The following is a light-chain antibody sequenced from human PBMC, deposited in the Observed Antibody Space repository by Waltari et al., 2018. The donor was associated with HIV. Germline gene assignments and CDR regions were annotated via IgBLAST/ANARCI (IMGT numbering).Light chain of an antibody. CDR2: TNN. Sequence: QSVLTQPPSASGTPGQRVTISCSGSNSNIRSNTVNWYQQLPGTAHKLLIYTNNQRPSGVPDRFSGSKSGTSASLAISRLQSEDEADYYCAAWDDSLNGVVFGGGTRLTVL. CDR3: AAWDDSLNGVV. V-gene: IGLV1-44*01. J-gene: IGLJ3*02. CDR1: NSNIRSNT.